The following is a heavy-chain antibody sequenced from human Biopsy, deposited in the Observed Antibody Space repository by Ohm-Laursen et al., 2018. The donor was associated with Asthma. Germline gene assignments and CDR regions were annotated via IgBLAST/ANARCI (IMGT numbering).Heavy chain of an antibody. V-gene: IGHV1-18*01. CDR3: ARAVDYTHYYGIDV. CDR2: ISVYNGNT. J-gene: IGHJ6*02. CDR1: GYTFNSAG. Sequence: ASVKVSCKASGYTFNSAGITWVRQAPGQGLEWMGWISVYNGNTKVAQKLQDRVTMITDTSTSTAYMELRSLRSDDTAVYFCARAVDYTHYYGIDVWGQGTTVTVS. D-gene: IGHD3-16*01.